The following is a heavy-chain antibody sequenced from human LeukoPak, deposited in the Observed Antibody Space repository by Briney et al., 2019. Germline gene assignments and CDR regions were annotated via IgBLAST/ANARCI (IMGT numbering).Heavy chain of an antibody. V-gene: IGHV1-69*05. D-gene: IGHD4-11*01. CDR3: AGEPDYSNPYVD. CDR1: RGTFSRYS. Sequence: ASVKVSCKASRGTFSRYSISWVRQAPGQGLEWMGRIIPIFGTANYAQKFQGRVTITTDESTSTAYMELSSLRSEDTAVYYCAGEPDYSNPYVDWGQGTLVTVSS. CDR2: IIPIFGTA. J-gene: IGHJ4*02.